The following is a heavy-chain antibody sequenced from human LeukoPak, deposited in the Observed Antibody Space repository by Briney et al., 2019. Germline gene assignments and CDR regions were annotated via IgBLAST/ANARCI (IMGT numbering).Heavy chain of an antibody. CDR1: GGSFSGYY. V-gene: IGHV4-34*01. D-gene: IGHD6-6*01. Sequence: SETLSLTCAVYGGSFSGYYWSWIRQPPGKGLEWIGEINHSGSTNYNPSLKSRVTISVDTSKNQFSLKLSSVTAADTAVYYCARRLKSRFRIAARQYFDYWGQGTLVTVSS. CDR2: INHSGST. CDR3: ARRLKSRFRIAARQYFDY. J-gene: IGHJ4*02.